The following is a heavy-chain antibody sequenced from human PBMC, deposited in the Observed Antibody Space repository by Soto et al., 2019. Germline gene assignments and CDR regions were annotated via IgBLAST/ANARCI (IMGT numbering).Heavy chain of an antibody. CDR1: GFTLSTYE. Sequence: QRLSCAASGFTLSTYEMMWVRQAPGKGLEWVSYISKSGTTTYYADSVRGRFTISRDNAKDSLDLQMNSLRAEDTAVYYCVTSLSGYYYNYWGQGTLVTVSS. CDR2: ISKSGTTT. V-gene: IGHV3-48*03. J-gene: IGHJ4*02. CDR3: VTSLSGYYYNY. D-gene: IGHD3-22*01.